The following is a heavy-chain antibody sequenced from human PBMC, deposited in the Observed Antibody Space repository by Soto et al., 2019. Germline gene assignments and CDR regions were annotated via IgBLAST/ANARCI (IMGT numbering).Heavy chain of an antibody. D-gene: IGHD3-10*01. J-gene: IGHJ6*02. Sequence: EVQLVESGGGLVQPGGSLKLSCAASGFTFSSYGMNWVRQAPGKGLDWVSYISSSGSTIYYADSVQGRFTISRDNVKNSMYRQMNSLRDEHTAVYYCARDLRPDPYYNYYYGMDVWGQGTTVTFSS. CDR1: GFTFSSYG. CDR2: ISSSGSTI. V-gene: IGHV3-48*02. CDR3: ARDLRPDPYYNYYYGMDV.